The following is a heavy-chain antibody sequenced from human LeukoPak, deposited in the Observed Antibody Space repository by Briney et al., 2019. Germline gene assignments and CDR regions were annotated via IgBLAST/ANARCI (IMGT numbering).Heavy chain of an antibody. CDR2: INHSGST. CDR1: GGSFSGYY. D-gene: IGHD6-19*01. CDR3: ARIKVGAVADSASFDY. J-gene: IGHJ4*02. Sequence: SETLSLTCAVYGGSFSGYYWSWIRQPPGKGLKWIGEINHSGSTNYNPSLKSRVTISVDTSKNQFSLKLSSVIAADTAVYYCARIKVGAVADSASFDYWGQGTLVTVSS. V-gene: IGHV4-34*01.